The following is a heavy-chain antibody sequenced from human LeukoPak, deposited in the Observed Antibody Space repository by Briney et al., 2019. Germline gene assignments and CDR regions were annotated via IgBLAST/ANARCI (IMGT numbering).Heavy chain of an antibody. CDR2: ISAYNGNT. D-gene: IGHD2-2*02. Sequence: ASVKVSCKASGYTFTSYGISWVRQAPGQGLEWMGWISAYNGNTNYAQKLQGRVTMTIDTSTSTAYMELRSLRSDDTAVYYCARDGGAGYQLLYGFDWIEFDYWGQGTLVTVSS. CDR3: ARDGGAGYQLLYGFDWIEFDY. CDR1: GYTFTSYG. V-gene: IGHV1-18*01. J-gene: IGHJ4*02.